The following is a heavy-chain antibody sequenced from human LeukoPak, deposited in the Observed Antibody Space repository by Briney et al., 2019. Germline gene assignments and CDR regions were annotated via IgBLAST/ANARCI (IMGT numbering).Heavy chain of an antibody. CDR3: ARIKSVGLRYCYMDV. CDR2: INHSGST. D-gene: IGHD1-26*01. V-gene: IGHV4-34*01. J-gene: IGHJ6*03. Sequence: PSETLSLTCAVYSGSFNGYYWSWIRQPPGRGLEWIGEINHSGSTNYNPSLKSRVTISVDTSKNQFSLRLSSVTAADTAVYYCARIKSVGLRYCYMDVWGKGTTVTVSS. CDR1: SGSFNGYY.